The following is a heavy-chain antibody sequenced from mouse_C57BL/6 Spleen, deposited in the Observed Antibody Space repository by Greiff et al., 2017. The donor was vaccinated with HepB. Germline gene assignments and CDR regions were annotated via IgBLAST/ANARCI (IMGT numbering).Heavy chain of an antibody. V-gene: IGHV1-72*01. CDR2: IDPNSGGT. Sequence: QVQLQQPGAELVKPGASVKLSCKASGYTFTSYWMHWVKQRPGRGLEWIGRIDPNSGGTKYNEKFKSQATLTVDKPTSTAYMQLSSLTSEDSAVYYCASYYGSSSGYFDYWGQGTTLTVSS. CDR3: ASYYGSSSGYFDY. CDR1: GYTFTSYW. D-gene: IGHD1-1*01. J-gene: IGHJ2*01.